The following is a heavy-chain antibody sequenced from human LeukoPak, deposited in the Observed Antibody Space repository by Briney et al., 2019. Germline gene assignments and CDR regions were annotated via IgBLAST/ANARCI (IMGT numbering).Heavy chain of an antibody. CDR3: ARSRGTGPPPTYYYYYMDV. CDR1: GYTFTGYY. D-gene: IGHD1-1*01. Sequence: GASVKISCKASGYTFTGYYMHWVRQAPGQGLEWMGWINPNSGGTNYAQKLQGRVTMTTDTSTSTAYMELRSLRSDDTAVYYCARSRGTGPPPTYYYYYMDVWGKGTTVTISS. CDR2: INPNSGGT. V-gene: IGHV1-2*02. J-gene: IGHJ6*03.